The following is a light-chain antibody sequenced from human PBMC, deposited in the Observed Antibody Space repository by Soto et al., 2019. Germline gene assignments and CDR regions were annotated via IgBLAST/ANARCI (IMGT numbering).Light chain of an antibody. V-gene: IGLV8-61*01. Sequence: QTVVTQEPSLSVSPGGTVTLTCGLRSGSVSTSYYPSWYQQTPGQAPRTLMYATNTRSSGVPDRFSGSILGNKAALTITGAQADDECDYYCVLYMGSGISVFGGGTQLTVL. J-gene: IGLJ3*02. CDR1: SGSVSTSYY. CDR2: ATN. CDR3: VLYMGSGISV.